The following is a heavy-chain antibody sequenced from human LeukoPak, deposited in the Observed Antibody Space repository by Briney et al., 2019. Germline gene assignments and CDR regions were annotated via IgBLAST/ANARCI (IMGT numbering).Heavy chain of an antibody. Sequence: SETLSLSCTVSGGSISSSSYYWGWIRQPPGKGLEWIGSMYYSGSTYYNPSLKSRVTISVDTSKNQFSLKLSSVTAADTAVYYCARATINYYDNSGYPTGAFDIWGQGTMVTVSS. CDR2: MYYSGST. V-gene: IGHV4-39*07. J-gene: IGHJ3*02. CDR3: ARATINYYDNSGYPTGAFDI. CDR1: GGSISSSSYY. D-gene: IGHD3-22*01.